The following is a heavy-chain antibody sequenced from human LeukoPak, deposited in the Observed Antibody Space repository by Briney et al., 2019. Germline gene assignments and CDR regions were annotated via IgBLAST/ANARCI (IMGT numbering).Heavy chain of an antibody. D-gene: IGHD6-13*01. V-gene: IGHV3-30*04. CDR1: GFTFSSYA. Sequence: GGSLRLSCEASGFTFSSYAMHWVRQAPGKGLEWVAAISYDATNTYYAASVSLRFSISRNSSKNTLFLQMKRLTPEDTAVYYCVRGAPSYSSTRTPKFDYWGQGSLVTVSS. CDR2: ISYDATNT. J-gene: IGHJ4*02. CDR3: VRGAPSYSSTRTPKFDY.